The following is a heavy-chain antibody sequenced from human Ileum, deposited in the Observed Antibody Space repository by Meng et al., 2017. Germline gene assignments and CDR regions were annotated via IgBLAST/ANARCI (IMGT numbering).Heavy chain of an antibody. CDR2: INPYEGTT. V-gene: IGHV1-46*01. CDR3: ARDLMYNSGYFMGGSDF. CDR1: GYAFTTYY. J-gene: IGHJ4*02. Sequence: QVQLVQSGAEVKRPGASVTVSCKSSGYAFTTYYMQWVRQAPGQGLEWMGVINPYEGTTRYAQKFEGRVTLTRDTSTSTVYMEMRSLRSDDTAIYYCARDLMYNSGYFMGGSDFWGQGTLVTVSS. D-gene: IGHD6-19*01.